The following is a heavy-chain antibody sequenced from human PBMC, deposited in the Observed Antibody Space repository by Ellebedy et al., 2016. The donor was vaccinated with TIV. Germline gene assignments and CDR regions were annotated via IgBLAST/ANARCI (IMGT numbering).Heavy chain of an antibody. CDR1: GFTFTTYA. D-gene: IGHD5-18*01. CDR2: ISGDGFKK. V-gene: IGHV3-30*14. J-gene: IGHJ4*02. Sequence: GESLKISCAASGFTFTTYAMHWVRQAPGKGLEWVALISGDGFKKIYYADSVRGRFTISRDDYKNTLSLQMNSLRVEDTAMYYCARAGDTTSNYVDYWGQGALVTVSS. CDR3: ARAGDTTSNYVDY.